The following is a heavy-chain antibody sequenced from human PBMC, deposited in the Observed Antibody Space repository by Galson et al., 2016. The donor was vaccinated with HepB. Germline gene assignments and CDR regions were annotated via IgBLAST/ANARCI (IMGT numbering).Heavy chain of an antibody. CDR1: GFTFSYYA. CDR3: ARSAWRWRGMDV. V-gene: IGHV3-30*04. Sequence: SLRLSCAASGFTFSYYAIHWVRQAPGKGLEWVAVISYDGSNKYYAASVKGRFTISRDNSKNMLCLQMNSLSAEDTAVSYCARSAWRWRGMDVWGQGTTVTVSS. CDR2: ISYDGSNK. J-gene: IGHJ6*02. D-gene: IGHD4-23*01.